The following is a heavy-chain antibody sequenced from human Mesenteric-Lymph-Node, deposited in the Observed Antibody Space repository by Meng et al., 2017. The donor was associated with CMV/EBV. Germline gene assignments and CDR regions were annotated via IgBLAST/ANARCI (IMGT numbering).Heavy chain of an antibody. CDR2: ISSGSGHI. CDR3: ATESASPAGWSFDI. V-gene: IGHV3-21*01. J-gene: IGHJ3*02. Sequence: GGSLRLSCVASDFTFFKYTMNWVRQAPGKGLEWVSAISSGSGHIYYADSVKGRFTISRDNAKNSLYLQMNSLRGEDTAVYYCATESASPAGWSFDIWGQGTIVTVSS. D-gene: IGHD1-14*01. CDR1: DFTFFKYT.